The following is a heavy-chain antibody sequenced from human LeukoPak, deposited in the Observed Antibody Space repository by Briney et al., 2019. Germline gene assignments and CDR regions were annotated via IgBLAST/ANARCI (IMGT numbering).Heavy chain of an antibody. J-gene: IGHJ3*02. Sequence: PSETLSLTCTVPGGSISSYYWSWIRQPPGKGLEWIGYIYYSGSTNYNPSLKSRGTISVDTSKNQFSLKLSSVTAADTAVYYCASQLYYHDSIGLEDAFDIWGQGTMVTVSS. CDR1: GGSISSYY. CDR3: ASQLYYHDSIGLEDAFDI. V-gene: IGHV4-59*01. D-gene: IGHD3-22*01. CDR2: IYYSGST.